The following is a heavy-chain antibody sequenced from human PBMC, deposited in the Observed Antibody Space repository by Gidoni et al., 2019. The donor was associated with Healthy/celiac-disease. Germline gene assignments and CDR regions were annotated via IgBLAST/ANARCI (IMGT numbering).Heavy chain of an antibody. V-gene: IGHV1-3*01. J-gene: IGHJ5*02. CDR3: TRADILTGAFDP. CDR2: INAGNGNT. Sequence: QVQLVQSGAEVKKPGASVKVSCKASGYPFTRYAMHWVPQAPGQRLEWMGWINAGNGNTKYSQNFQGRVTITRDTSASTAYMELSSLRSEDTAVYYCTRADILTGAFDPWGQGTLVTVSS. CDR1: GYPFTRYA. D-gene: IGHD3-9*01.